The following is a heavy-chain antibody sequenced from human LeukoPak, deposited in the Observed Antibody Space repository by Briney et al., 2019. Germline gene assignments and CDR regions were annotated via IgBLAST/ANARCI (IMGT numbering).Heavy chain of an antibody. J-gene: IGHJ6*04. CDR2: IYHSGST. V-gene: IGHV4-4*02. CDR3: ARRIFGGYDVAAYYYYGMDV. D-gene: IGHD5-12*01. Sequence: SGTLSLTCAVSGGSISSSNWWSWVRPPPGKGLEWIGEIYHSGSTNYNPSLKSRVTISVDKSKNQFSLKLSSVTAADTAVYYCARRIFGGYDVAAYYYYGMDVWGKGTTVTVSS. CDR1: GGSISSSNW.